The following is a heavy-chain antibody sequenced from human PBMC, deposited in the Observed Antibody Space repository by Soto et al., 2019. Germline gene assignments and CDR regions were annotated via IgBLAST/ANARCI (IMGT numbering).Heavy chain of an antibody. J-gene: IGHJ4*02. Sequence: GGSLRLSCAASGFTFRNYAMSWVRQAPGKGLVWVSRIDEDGSQRHYADSVKGRFTISRDNAKNTLFLEMNSLTDDDTAIYFCSRGTIAWPGVDYWGPGTLVTVSS. CDR1: GFTFRNYA. V-gene: IGHV3-74*01. CDR3: SRGTIAWPGVDY. CDR2: IDEDGSQR. D-gene: IGHD2-21*01.